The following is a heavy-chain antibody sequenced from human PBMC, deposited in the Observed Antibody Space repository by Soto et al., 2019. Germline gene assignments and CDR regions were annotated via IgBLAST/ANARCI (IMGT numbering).Heavy chain of an antibody. CDR1: GFTFSSYA. Sequence: GGSLRLSCAASGFTFSSYAMHWVRQAPGKGLEWVAVISYDGSNKYYADSVKGRFTISRDNSKNTLYLQMNSLRAEDTAVYYGARAGIWSGYYHYYYGMDVWGQGTTVTVSS. CDR3: ARAGIWSGYYHYYYGMDV. D-gene: IGHD3-3*01. J-gene: IGHJ6*02. V-gene: IGHV3-30-3*01. CDR2: ISYDGSNK.